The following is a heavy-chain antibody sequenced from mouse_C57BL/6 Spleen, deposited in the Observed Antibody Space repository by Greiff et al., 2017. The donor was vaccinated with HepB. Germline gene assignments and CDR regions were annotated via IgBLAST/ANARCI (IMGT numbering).Heavy chain of an antibody. V-gene: IGHV1-72*01. D-gene: IGHD1-1*01. Sequence: QVQLQQPGAELVKPGASVKLSCKASGYTFTSYWMHWVKQRPGRGLEWIGRIDPKSGGTKYNEKFKSKATLTVDKPSSTAYMQLSSLTSEDSAVYYCARCYYGSSYGGYFDYWGQGTTLTVSS. CDR2: IDPKSGGT. J-gene: IGHJ2*01. CDR3: ARCYYGSSYGGYFDY. CDR1: GYTFTSYW.